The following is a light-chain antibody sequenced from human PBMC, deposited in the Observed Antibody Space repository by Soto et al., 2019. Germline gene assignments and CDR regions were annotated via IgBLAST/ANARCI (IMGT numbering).Light chain of an antibody. CDR1: QSLNTNF. CDR3: HHFADPRT. CDR2: DSS. V-gene: IGKV3D-20*01. J-gene: IGKJ4*01. Sequence: IVLTQSPSTLSLSPGERATLSCGASQSLNTNFIAWYQKKPDVAHMLLIFDSSFRAPGIPERFSGSGSGNDFSLTIRRLEPEDSAVYFCHHFADPRTFGGGTELEIK.